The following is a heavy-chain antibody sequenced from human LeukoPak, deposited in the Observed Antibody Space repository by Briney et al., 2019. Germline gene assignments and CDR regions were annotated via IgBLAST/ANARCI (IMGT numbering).Heavy chain of an antibody. V-gene: IGHV4-59*08. Sequence: PSETLSLTCTVSGGSISSYYWSWIRQPPGKGLEWIGYIYYSGSTNYNPSLKSRVTISVDTSKNQFSLKLSSVTAADTAVYYCARRITGTTGAFDIWGQGTVVTVSS. CDR2: IYYSGST. J-gene: IGHJ3*02. CDR1: GGSISSYY. D-gene: IGHD1-7*01. CDR3: ARRITGTTGAFDI.